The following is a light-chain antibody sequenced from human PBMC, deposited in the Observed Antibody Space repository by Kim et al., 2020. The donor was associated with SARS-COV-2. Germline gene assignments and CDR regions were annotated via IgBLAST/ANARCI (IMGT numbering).Light chain of an antibody. V-gene: IGLV3-1*01. J-gene: IGLJ3*02. CDR1: KLGDKY. CDR3: QAWDSSTAV. Sequence: SVSPGQTAFIPYSGDKLGDKYACWYQQKPGQSPVLVIYQDTKRPSGIPERFSGSNSGNAATLTISGTQAMDEADYYCQAWDSSTAVFGGGTQLTVL. CDR2: QDT.